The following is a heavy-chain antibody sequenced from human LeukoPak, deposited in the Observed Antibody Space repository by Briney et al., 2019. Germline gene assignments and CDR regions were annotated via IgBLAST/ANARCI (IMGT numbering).Heavy chain of an antibody. D-gene: IGHD2-8*01. J-gene: IGHJ4*02. Sequence: GASVKVSCKASGYTFTSYYMHWVRQAPGQGLEWMGIINPSGGSTNYAQKFQGRVTMTRDTSISTAYMELSRLRSDDTAVYYCASELGYCTNGVCYTMNLWGQGTLVTVSS. CDR2: INPSGGST. V-gene: IGHV1-46*01. CDR1: GYTFTSYY. CDR3: ASELGYCTNGVCYTMNL.